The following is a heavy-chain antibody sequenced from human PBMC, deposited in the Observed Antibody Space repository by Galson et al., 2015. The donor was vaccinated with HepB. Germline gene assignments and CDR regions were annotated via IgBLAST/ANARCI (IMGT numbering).Heavy chain of an antibody. J-gene: IGHJ5*02. CDR3: ALSPTYGSGNFGWFAP. CDR1: GVSINSGSYH. D-gene: IGHD3-10*01. Sequence: LSLTCTVSGVSINSGSYHWNWIRQHPGIGLEWLGYRSSTTSNSNPSLGGRLTISLDNSTNHFSLTLSSVTAADTAVYYCALSPTYGSGNFGWFAPWGQGSLVTVSS. CDR2: RSSTTS. V-gene: IGHV4-31*03.